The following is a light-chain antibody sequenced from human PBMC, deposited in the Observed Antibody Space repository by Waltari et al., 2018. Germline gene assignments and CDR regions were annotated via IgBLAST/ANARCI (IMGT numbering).Light chain of an antibody. Sequence: ALTQSPATLTLSPSEGATLSCRASQSVGRTLAWYQQKPGQAPRLLIYDASRRATGIPDRFSGSGSGTDFSLTISRLEPEDFAVYYCQMYVNWPVRFGRGTKVEIK. CDR3: QMYVNWPVR. CDR1: QSVGRT. J-gene: IGKJ4*02. CDR2: DAS. V-gene: IGKV3-20*01.